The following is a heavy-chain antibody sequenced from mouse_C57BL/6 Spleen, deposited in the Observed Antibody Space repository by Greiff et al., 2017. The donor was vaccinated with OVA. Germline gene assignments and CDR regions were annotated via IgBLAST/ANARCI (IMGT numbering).Heavy chain of an antibody. CDR1: GFTFSSYA. D-gene: IGHD2-2*01. CDR2: ISDGGSYT. J-gene: IGHJ4*01. Sequence: EVQRVESGGGLVKPGGSLKLSCAASGFTFSSYAMSWVRQTPEKRLEWVATISDGGSYTYYPDNVKGRFTISRDNAKNNLYLQMSHLKAEDTAMYYCARVYGYGLRSSMDYWGQGTSVTVSS. CDR3: ARVYGYGLRSSMDY. V-gene: IGHV5-4*01.